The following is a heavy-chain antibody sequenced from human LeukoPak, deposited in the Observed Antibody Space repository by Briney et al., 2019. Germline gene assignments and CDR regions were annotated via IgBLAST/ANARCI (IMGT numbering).Heavy chain of an antibody. D-gene: IGHD3-22*01. CDR3: ATYYDSSGYFFDY. CDR1: GGSISSSSYY. V-gene: IGHV4-39*01. Sequence: PSETLSLTCTVSGGSISSSSYYWGWIRQPPGKGLEWIGSIYYSGSTYYNPSIKSRVTISVDTSKNQFSLKLSSVTAADTAVYYCATYYDSSGYFFDYWGQGTLVTVSS. CDR2: IYYSGST. J-gene: IGHJ4*02.